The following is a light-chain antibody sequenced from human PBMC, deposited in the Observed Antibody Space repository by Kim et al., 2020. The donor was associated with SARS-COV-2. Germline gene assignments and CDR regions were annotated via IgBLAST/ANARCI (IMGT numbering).Light chain of an antibody. CDR2: SNN. J-gene: IGLJ3*02. V-gene: IGLV1-44*01. Sequence: GQKVTISCSGSSSNIGSNTVNWYQQLPGTAPKLRIYSNNQRPSGVPDRFSGSKSGTSASLAMSGLQSEDEADYYCAAWDDSLNGWVFGGGTQLTVL. CDR1: SSNIGSNT. CDR3: AAWDDSLNGWV.